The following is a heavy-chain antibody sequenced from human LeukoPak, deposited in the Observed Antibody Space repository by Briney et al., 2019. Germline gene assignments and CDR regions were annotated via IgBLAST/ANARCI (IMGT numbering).Heavy chain of an antibody. CDR3: ARSGYDYGYVYLDH. V-gene: IGHV1-2*02. Sequence: ASVKVSCKASGYTLTGYYVHWVRQAPGQKLEWMVWIDPNSGYTKYAQKFQGRVPMTRDTSINTAYMELNWLRSDDTAMFYCARSGYDYGYVYLDHWGQGTLVTVSS. J-gene: IGHJ4*02. D-gene: IGHD5-18*01. CDR1: GYTLTGYY. CDR2: IDPNSGYT.